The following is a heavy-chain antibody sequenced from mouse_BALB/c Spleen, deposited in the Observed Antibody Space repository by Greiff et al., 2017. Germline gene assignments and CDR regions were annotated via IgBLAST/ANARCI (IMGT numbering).Heavy chain of an antibody. Sequence: VQLQQSGAELVRPGALVKLSCKASGFNIKDYYMHWVKQRPEQGLEWIGWIDPENGNTIYDPKFQGKASITADTSSNTAYLQLSSLTSEDTAVYYCASYYGSSNWYFDVWGAGTTVTVSS. CDR1: GFNIKDYY. J-gene: IGHJ1*01. CDR2: IDPENGNT. D-gene: IGHD1-1*01. V-gene: IGHV14-1*02. CDR3: ASYYGSSNWYFDV.